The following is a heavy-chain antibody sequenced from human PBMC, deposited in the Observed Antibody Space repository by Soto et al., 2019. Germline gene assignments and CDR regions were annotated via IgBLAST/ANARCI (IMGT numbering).Heavy chain of an antibody. CDR1: GRSITSYY. J-gene: IGHJ4*02. CDR2: IYDNGIT. Sequence: QVVLQESGPGLVKPSEPLSLTCSVSGRSITSYYWSWVRPPPGKGLEWIGYIYDNGITSQNPSLKTRVTMSSYTSQNHFSLKLTSVTGADTAVYYCARTYDSTGYANEFDSWGQGILVTVTS. D-gene: IGHD3-22*01. V-gene: IGHV4-59*12. CDR3: ARTYDSTGYANEFDS.